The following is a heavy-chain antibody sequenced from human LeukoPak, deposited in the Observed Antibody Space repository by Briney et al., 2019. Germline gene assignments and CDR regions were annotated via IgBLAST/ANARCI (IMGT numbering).Heavy chain of an antibody. CDR3: ARLIAVADAVDY. D-gene: IGHD6-19*01. CDR2: ISYDGSSK. Sequence: GGSLRLSCAASGFTFSSYAMHWVRQAPGKGLEWVAVISYDGSSKYYADSVKGRFTISRDNSKNTLYLQMNSLRAEDTAVYYCARLIAVADAVDYWGQRTLVTVSP. CDR1: GFTFSSYA. J-gene: IGHJ4*02. V-gene: IGHV3-30-3*01.